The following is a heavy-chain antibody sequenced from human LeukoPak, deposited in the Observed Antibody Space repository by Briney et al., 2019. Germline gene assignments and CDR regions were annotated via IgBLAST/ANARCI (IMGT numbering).Heavy chain of an antibody. V-gene: IGHV4-34*01. CDR2: INHSGST. CDR1: GGSFSGYY. Sequence: SETLSLTCAVYGGSFSGYYWSWIRQPPGKGLEWIGEINHSGSTNYNPSLKSRVTISVDTSKNQFSLKLSSVTAADTAVYYCAREPYSSSNFDYWGQGTLVTVSS. D-gene: IGHD6-6*01. CDR3: AREPYSSSNFDY. J-gene: IGHJ4*02.